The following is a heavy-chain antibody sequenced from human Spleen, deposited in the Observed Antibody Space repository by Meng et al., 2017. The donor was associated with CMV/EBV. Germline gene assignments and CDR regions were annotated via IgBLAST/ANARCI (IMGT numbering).Heavy chain of an antibody. J-gene: IGHJ4*02. V-gene: IGHV3-9*01. CDR3: ARRRDYFDY. Sequence: SLKISCAGSGFIFGDYAMHWVRQSPGKGLEWLSGISWNGGSIGYADSVKGRFTVSRDNAKDSLYLEMNSLRAEDTAVYYCARRRDYFDYWGQGALVTVSS. CDR1: GFIFGDYA. CDR2: ISWNGGSI.